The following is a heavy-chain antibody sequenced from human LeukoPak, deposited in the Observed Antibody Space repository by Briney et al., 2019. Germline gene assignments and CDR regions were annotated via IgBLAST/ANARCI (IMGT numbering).Heavy chain of an antibody. CDR1: GGSFSGYY. D-gene: IGHD3-3*01. Sequence: SETLSLTCAVYGGSFSGYYWSWIRQPPGKGLEWIGEINHSGSTNYNPSLKSRVTISVDASKNQFSLKLSSVTAADTAVYYCARSMGGSYYDFWRYGMDVWGQGTTVTVSS. CDR2: INHSGST. J-gene: IGHJ6*02. CDR3: ARSMGGSYYDFWRYGMDV. V-gene: IGHV4-34*01.